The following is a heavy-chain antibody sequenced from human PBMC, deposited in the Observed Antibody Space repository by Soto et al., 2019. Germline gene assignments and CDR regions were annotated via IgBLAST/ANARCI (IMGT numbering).Heavy chain of an antibody. Sequence: SVKVSCKASGGTFSSYAISWVRQAPGQGLEWMGGIIPIFGTANYAQKFQGRVTITADESTSTAYMELSSLRSEDTAVYYCASSNDSSGYYYYWGQGTLVTVSS. J-gene: IGHJ4*02. V-gene: IGHV1-69*13. CDR2: IIPIFGTA. D-gene: IGHD3-22*01. CDR3: ASSNDSSGYYYY. CDR1: GGTFSSYA.